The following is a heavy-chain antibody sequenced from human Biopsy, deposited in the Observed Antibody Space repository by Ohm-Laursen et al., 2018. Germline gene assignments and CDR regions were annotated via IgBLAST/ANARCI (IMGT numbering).Heavy chain of an antibody. J-gene: IGHJ4*02. V-gene: IGHV1-2*02. CDR2: INPDSGVT. CDR3: ARDKYRSWNYFDN. CDR1: GYTFSGYY. D-gene: IGHD6-19*01. Sequence: ASVKVSCKTSGYTFSGYYMHWVRQAPGQGLEWMGWINPDSGVTNYTQKFQGRVTMTRDTSISTAYMELSRLGSDDTAVYYCARDKYRSWNYFDNWGQGSLVTVSS.